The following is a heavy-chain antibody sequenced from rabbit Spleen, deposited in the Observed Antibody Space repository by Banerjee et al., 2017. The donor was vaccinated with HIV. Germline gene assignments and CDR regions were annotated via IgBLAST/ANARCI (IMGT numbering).Heavy chain of an antibody. Sequence: QSLEESGGDLVKPGASLTLTCSASGVSFSSNYYMCWVRQAPGKGPEWIACIYNVDGSTYYASWAKGRFTISKTSSTTVTLQMTSLTVADTATYFCARGSATMTMVITGYYLNLWGPGTLVTVS. CDR3: ARGSATMTMVITGYYLNL. J-gene: IGHJ4*01. CDR2: IYNVDGST. V-gene: IGHV1S40*01. CDR1: GVSFSSNYY. D-gene: IGHD2-1*01.